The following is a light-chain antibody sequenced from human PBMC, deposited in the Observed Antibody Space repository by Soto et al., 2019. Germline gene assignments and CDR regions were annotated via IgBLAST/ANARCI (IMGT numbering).Light chain of an antibody. J-gene: IGLJ2*01. V-gene: IGLV3-1*01. Sequence: SYELTQPPSVSVSPGQTASITCSGDKLGDKHTCWYQQKPGQSPVLVIYHGSRRPSGIPERFSGSNSENTATLTISGTQAMDEADYYCQAWDSGIVLFGGGTQLTVL. CDR2: HGS. CDR1: KLGDKH. CDR3: QAWDSGIVL.